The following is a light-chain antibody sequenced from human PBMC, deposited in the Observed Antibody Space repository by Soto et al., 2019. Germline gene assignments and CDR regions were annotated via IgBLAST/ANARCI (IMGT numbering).Light chain of an antibody. J-gene: IGLJ1*01. V-gene: IGLV2-14*01. Sequence: QSALTQPASVSGSPGQSITISCTGASSDVGGYNYVSWYQQHPGKAPKLMIYEVSHRPSGVSNRFSGSKSGNTASLTISGLQAEDEADYYCGSYTSSSALPDVFGTGTKVTVL. CDR2: EVS. CDR1: SSDVGGYNY. CDR3: GSYTSSSALPDV.